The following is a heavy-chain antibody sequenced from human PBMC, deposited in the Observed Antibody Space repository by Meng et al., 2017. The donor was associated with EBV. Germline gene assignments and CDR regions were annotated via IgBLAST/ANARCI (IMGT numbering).Heavy chain of an antibody. Sequence: EGQLVESVGGFVQPVGSLKLSCAASGFTFSGSAMHWVRQASGKGLEWVGRIRSKAKSYATAYAASVKGRFTISRDDSKNTAYLQMNSLKTEDTAVYYCTRMSSPLDYWGQGTLVTVSS. J-gene: IGHJ4*02. V-gene: IGHV3-73*01. CDR3: TRMSSPLDY. CDR2: IRSKAKSYAT. CDR1: GFTFSGSA. D-gene: IGHD2-2*01.